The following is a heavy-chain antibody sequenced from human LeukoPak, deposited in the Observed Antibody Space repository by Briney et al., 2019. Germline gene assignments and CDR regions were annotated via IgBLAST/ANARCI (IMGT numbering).Heavy chain of an antibody. V-gene: IGHV4-31*03. CDR2: IYYSGST. J-gene: IGHJ3*02. CDR3: ASNTAMGPSHAFDI. Sequence: SETLSLTCTVSGGSISSGGYYWSWIRQRPGKGLEWIGYIYYSGSTYYNPSLKSRVTISVDTSKNQFSLKLSSVTAADTAVYYCASNTAMGPSHAFDIWGQGTMVTVSS. D-gene: IGHD5-18*01. CDR1: GGSISSGGYY.